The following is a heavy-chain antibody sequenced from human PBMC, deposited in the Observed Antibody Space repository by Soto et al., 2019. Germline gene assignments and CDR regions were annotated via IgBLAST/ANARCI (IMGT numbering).Heavy chain of an antibody. J-gene: IGHJ5*02. Sequence: XAVKLSCTASGYSFTSYGSHWVRQAPGQRLEWMGWINAANGDTKYSPKFQGRVTITRDTSASTAYMELSSLRSEDTAVYYCVRRHVSATGIDWFDPWGQGTLVTV. D-gene: IGHD6-13*01. V-gene: IGHV1-3*01. CDR2: INAANGDT. CDR3: VRRHVSATGIDWFDP. CDR1: GYSFTSYG.